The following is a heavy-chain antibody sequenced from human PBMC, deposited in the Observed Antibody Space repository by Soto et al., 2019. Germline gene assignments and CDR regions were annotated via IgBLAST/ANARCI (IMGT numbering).Heavy chain of an antibody. V-gene: IGHV4-30-2*01. CDR2: IYHSGST. CDR3: ARGIIDLDSSGDSWFDP. D-gene: IGHD3-22*01. CDR1: GGSISSGGYS. Sequence: LSLTCAVSGGSISSGGYSWSWIRQPPGKGLEWIGYIYHSGSTYYNPSLKSRVTISVDRSKNQFSLKLSSVTAVDTAVYYCARGIIDLDSSGDSWFDPWCQGTLVTVSS. J-gene: IGHJ5*02.